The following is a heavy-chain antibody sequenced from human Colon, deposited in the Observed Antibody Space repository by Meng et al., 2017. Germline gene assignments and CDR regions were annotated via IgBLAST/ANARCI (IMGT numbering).Heavy chain of an antibody. Sequence: QVQLVQSWAEVKKPGASVKVSCKASGYTFTTYALHWVRQAPGQTLEWMGWINAGNGDTEYSQNFQDRVTLTRDTSASTAYMELTSLRSEDTAVYYCAREFGGLRSFEYWGRGTLVTVSS. CDR3: AREFGGLRSFEY. D-gene: IGHD3-10*01. CDR2: INAGNGDT. V-gene: IGHV1-3*01. CDR1: GYTFTTYA. J-gene: IGHJ4*02.